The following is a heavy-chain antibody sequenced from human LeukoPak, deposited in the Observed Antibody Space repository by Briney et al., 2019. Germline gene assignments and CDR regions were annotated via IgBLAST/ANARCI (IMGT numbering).Heavy chain of an antibody. V-gene: IGHV3-21*01. CDR3: ARAHYCSGGSCYLDY. D-gene: IGHD2-15*01. CDR2: ISSSSSYI. J-gene: IGHJ4*02. CDR1: GFTFSSYS. Sequence: PGGSLRLSCAASGFTFSSYSMNWVRQAPGKGLEWVSSISSSSSYIYYADPVKGRFTISRDNAKNSLYLQMNNLRAEDTAVYYCARAHYCSGGSCYLDYWGQGTLVTVSS.